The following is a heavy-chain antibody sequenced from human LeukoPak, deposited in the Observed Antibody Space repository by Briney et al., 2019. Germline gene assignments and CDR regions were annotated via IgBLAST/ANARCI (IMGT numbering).Heavy chain of an antibody. CDR2: LMDNFGLK. Sequence: GGSLRLSCAASGFTFSSYAMSWVRQAPGKGLEWVSLMDNFGLKYYAASVEGRVTISRDSSTDTVYLQLNSLRAEDTAVYYCAGGRYYGLGSRPGYIEHWGQGTLVTVSS. CDR1: GFTFSSYA. J-gene: IGHJ4*02. V-gene: IGHV3-23*01. D-gene: IGHD3/OR15-3a*01. CDR3: AGGRYYGLGSRPGYIEH.